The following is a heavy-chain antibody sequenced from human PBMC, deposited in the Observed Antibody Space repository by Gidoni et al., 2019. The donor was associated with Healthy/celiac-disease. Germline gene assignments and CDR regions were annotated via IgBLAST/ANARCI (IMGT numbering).Heavy chain of an antibody. J-gene: IGHJ4*02. Sequence: QVQLVQSGAEVKKPGASVKVSCKASGYTFTGYYMHWVRQAPGQGLEWMGWINPNSGGTNYAQKFKGWVTMTRDTSISTAYMELSRLRSDDTAVYYCARGGALSSYGYLEDYWGQGTLVTVSS. CDR2: INPNSGGT. V-gene: IGHV1-2*04. CDR1: GYTFTGYY. CDR3: ARGGALSSYGYLEDY. D-gene: IGHD5-18*01.